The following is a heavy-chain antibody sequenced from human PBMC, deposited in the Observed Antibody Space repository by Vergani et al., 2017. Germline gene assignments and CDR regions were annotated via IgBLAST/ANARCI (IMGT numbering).Heavy chain of an antibody. V-gene: IGHV3-30-3*01. Sequence: QVQLVESGGGVVQPGRSLRLSCAASGFTFSSYAMHWVRQAPGKGLEWVAVISYDGSNKYYADSVKGRFTISRDNSKNTLYLQMNSLRAEDTAVYYCARAPVAYYYYYYMDVWGKGTTVTVSS. CDR3: ARAPVAYYYYYYMDV. J-gene: IGHJ6*03. CDR2: ISYDGSNK. CDR1: GFTFSSYA.